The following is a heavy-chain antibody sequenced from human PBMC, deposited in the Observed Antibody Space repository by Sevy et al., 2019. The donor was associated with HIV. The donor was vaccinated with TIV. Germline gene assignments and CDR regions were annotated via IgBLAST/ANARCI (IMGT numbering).Heavy chain of an antibody. CDR1: GGTFSNYA. CDR3: ARGNAVTTRGDYFES. J-gene: IGHJ4*02. V-gene: IGHV1-69*05. D-gene: IGHD4-17*01. Sequence: ASVKVSCKASGGTFSNYAINWVRQAPGQGLEWMGGITPFFGTGNYALKFQERVTITTDESARVAYMELSSLTSEDTAVYYCARGNAVTTRGDYFESWGQGSLVSVSS. CDR2: ITPFFGTG.